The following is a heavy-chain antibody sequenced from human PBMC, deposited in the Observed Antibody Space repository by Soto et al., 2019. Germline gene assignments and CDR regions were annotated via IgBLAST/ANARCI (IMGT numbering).Heavy chain of an antibody. Sequence: QVQLVQSGAEVKKPGSSVKVSCKASGGTFSSYTISWVRQAPGQGLEWMGRIIPILGVANYAQKFQGRVTITADKSTSTAYMELSSLRSEDTAVYYCARDVTRVRGVETRYFDYWGQGTLVTGSS. CDR1: GGTFSSYT. V-gene: IGHV1-69*08. D-gene: IGHD3-10*01. J-gene: IGHJ4*02. CDR2: IIPILGVA. CDR3: ARDVTRVRGVETRYFDY.